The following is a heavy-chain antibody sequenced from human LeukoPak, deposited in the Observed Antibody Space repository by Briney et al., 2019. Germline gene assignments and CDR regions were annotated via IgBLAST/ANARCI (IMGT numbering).Heavy chain of an antibody. CDR2: ISSGSSTK. CDR3: ARVVYLRGSASRFDY. CDR1: GFTFNTYS. D-gene: IGHD3-10*01. V-gene: IGHV3-48*04. J-gene: IGHJ4*02. Sequence: GGSLRLSCAASGFTFNTYSMSWVRQAPGKGLEWISYISSGSSTKYYEDSVKGRFTISRDNTKNSLYLQMNRLRAEDTAVYYWARVVYLRGSASRFDYWGQGTLVTVSS.